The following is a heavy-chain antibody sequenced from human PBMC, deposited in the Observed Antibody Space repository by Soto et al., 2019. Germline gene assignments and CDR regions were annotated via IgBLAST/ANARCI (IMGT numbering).Heavy chain of an antibody. CDR1: GFTFSDYY. CDR2: IKSKTAGGTT. D-gene: IGHD4-17*01. Sequence: VYAGGSLRLSCAASGFTFSDYYMNWVRQAPGKGLEWVGRIKSKTAGGTTEYAAPVKGRFTISRDDSENTLFLHMNSLKTEDTAVYYCSYGANYYFDYWGQGALVTVSS. V-gene: IGHV3-15*07. J-gene: IGHJ4*02. CDR3: SYGANYYFDY.